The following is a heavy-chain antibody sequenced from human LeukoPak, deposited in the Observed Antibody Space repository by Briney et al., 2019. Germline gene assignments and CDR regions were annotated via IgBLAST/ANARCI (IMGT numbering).Heavy chain of an antibody. Sequence: PGGSLRLSCAASGFTFSSYWMHWVRQAPGKGLVWVSRISTDASSTTYADSVKGRFTISRDNSKNTLYLQMNSLRAEDTAVYYCAKIMITFGGVIGNDAFDIWGQGTMVTVSS. CDR1: GFTFSSYW. D-gene: IGHD3-16*02. J-gene: IGHJ3*02. CDR2: ISTDASST. CDR3: AKIMITFGGVIGNDAFDI. V-gene: IGHV3-74*01.